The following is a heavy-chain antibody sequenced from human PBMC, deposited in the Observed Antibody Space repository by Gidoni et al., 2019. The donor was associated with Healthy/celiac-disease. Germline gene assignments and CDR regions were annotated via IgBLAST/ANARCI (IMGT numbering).Heavy chain of an antibody. CDR2: ISSSSSYT. CDR3: ARELGSISGGYCSGGSCPFDY. J-gene: IGHJ4*02. CDR1: GFTYTDYY. Sequence: QEQLVESGGGLVKPGGSLRLACEAYGFTYTDYYKSWIRPAPGKGLDGVSDISSSSSYTNYAAYVKGRFTISRDNAKISLYLQMNSLRAEDTAVYYCARELGSISGGYCSGGSCPFDYWGQGTLVTVSS. V-gene: IGHV3-11*06. D-gene: IGHD2-15*01.